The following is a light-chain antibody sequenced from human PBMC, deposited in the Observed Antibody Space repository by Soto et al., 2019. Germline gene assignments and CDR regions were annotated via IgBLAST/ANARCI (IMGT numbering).Light chain of an antibody. CDR3: QQYNILST. J-gene: IGKJ1*01. CDR1: QGISSW. Sequence: DIHMTQSPSTLSASVGDRVTITCRASQGISSWLAWYQQKPGKAPKLLIYDASTVDSGVPTRFSGSGAGTEFTLTISSLHPDDFATYYCQQYNILSTFGQGTKVDIK. CDR2: DAS. V-gene: IGKV1-5*01.